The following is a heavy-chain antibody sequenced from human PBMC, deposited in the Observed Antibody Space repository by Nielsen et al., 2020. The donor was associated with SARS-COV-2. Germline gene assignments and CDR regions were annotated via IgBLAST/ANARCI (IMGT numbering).Heavy chain of an antibody. CDR1: GFTFNTYA. CDR2: ISASSANI. Sequence: GGSLRLSCAASGFTFNTYAMNWVRQAPGKGLEWVAYISASSANIHYAASVNGRFTVSRDNAKNSLYLQMNNLRDEDTAVYYCASDPSYASSRLHYFDFWGQGTLVTVSS. V-gene: IGHV3-48*02. D-gene: IGHD6-25*01. J-gene: IGHJ4*02. CDR3: ASDPSYASSRLHYFDF.